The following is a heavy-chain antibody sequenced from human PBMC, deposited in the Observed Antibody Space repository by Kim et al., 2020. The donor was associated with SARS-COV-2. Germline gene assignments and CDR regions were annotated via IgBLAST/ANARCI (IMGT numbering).Heavy chain of an antibody. J-gene: IGHJ5*01. V-gene: IGHV3-23*01. D-gene: IGHD6-13*01. CDR3: AKVVSGYFDS. Sequence: FHADPVKGRFTVPRENSKNTIYGQMNSLSADDTAVYYCAKVVSGYFDSWGLGTLVTVSS.